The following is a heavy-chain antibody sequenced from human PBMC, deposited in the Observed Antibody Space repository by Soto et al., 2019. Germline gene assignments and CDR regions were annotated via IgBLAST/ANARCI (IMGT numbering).Heavy chain of an antibody. CDR1: GFSVSRNY. D-gene: IGHD3-10*01. Sequence: QLVETGGGVIQPGTSLTLSCAASGFSVSRNYMTWVRQAPGKGLEWVSFVYSGGATFYADSVKGRFIPSREDYQNTMYLQMNNLRAEDSAVYYCARGPGRLWGRGTLVTVAS. CDR2: VYSGGAT. CDR3: ARGPGRL. J-gene: IGHJ4*02. V-gene: IGHV3-53*02.